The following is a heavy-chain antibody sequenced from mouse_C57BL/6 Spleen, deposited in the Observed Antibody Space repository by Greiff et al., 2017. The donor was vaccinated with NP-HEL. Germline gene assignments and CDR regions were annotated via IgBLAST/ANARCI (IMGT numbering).Heavy chain of an antibody. Sequence: VQLQQSGAELARPGASVKMSCKASGYTFTSYTMHWVKQRPGQGLEWIGYINPSSGYTKYNQKFKDKATLTADISSSTAYMQLSSLTSEDSAVYYCARVLLDAMDYWGQGTSVTVSS. CDR3: ARVLLDAMDY. V-gene: IGHV1-4*01. J-gene: IGHJ4*01. CDR2: INPSSGYT. D-gene: IGHD2-12*01. CDR1: GYTFTSYT.